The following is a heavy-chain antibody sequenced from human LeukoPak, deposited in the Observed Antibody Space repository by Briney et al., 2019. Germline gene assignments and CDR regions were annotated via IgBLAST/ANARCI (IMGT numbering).Heavy chain of an antibody. CDR2: ISYSGST. Sequence: PSETLSLTCTVSGGSVNSGTYYWSWIRQPPGKGLEWIGYISYSGSTNYNPSLKSRVTISVDTSKNQFSLKLSSVTAADTAVYYCARAYCGDDCYSRYFDYWGQGTLVTVSS. V-gene: IGHV4-61*01. CDR3: ARAYCGDDCYSRYFDY. D-gene: IGHD2-21*02. J-gene: IGHJ4*02. CDR1: GGSVNSGTYY.